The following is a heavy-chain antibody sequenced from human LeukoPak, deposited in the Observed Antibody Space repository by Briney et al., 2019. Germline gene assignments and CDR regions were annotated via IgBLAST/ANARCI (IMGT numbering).Heavy chain of an antibody. CDR3: ARRSGSYLAY. CDR1: GGSISSYY. D-gene: IGHD1-26*01. J-gene: IGHJ4*02. CDR2: IYYSGST. V-gene: IGHV4-59*08. Sequence: SETLSLTCTISGGSISSYYWSWIRQPPGKGLEWIGYIYYSGSTNYNPSLKSRVTISIDTSKNQFSLKLSSVTAADTAVYYCARRSGSYLAYWGQGTLVTVSS.